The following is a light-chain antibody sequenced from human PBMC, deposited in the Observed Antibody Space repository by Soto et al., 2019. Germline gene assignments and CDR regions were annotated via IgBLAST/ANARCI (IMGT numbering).Light chain of an antibody. CDR2: GAS. CDR1: QSVRSN. J-gene: IGKJ1*01. CDR3: LQYNNWVPT. Sequence: EIVMTQSPATLSVSPGERATLYCRASQSVRSNLAWYQQKPGQAPRLLIYGASTRATGVPARFSGSGSGTEFTLTISSLQSEDYAVYYCLQYNNWVPTFGQGTKVDIK. V-gene: IGKV3-15*01.